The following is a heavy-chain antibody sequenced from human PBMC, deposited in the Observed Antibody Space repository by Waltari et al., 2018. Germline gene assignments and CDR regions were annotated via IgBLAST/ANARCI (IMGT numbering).Heavy chain of an antibody. CDR1: GFSFSDYY. CDR3: ARAREHSSDFWNGYSYYFDQ. CDR2: RESGGSAI. D-gene: IGHD3-3*01. V-gene: IGHV3-11*01. J-gene: IGHJ4*02. Sequence: QVQLVESGGGLVKPGGSLRLSCTASGFSFSDYYMSWIRQAPGKGWDWISYRESGGSAIHYADSVEGRFTISRDNAKNSLYLQMISLRADDTAVYYCARAREHSSDFWNGYSYYFDQWGQGTLVTVSS.